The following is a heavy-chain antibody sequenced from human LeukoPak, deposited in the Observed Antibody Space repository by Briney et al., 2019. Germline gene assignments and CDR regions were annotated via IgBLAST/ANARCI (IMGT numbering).Heavy chain of an antibody. J-gene: IGHJ4*02. D-gene: IGHD1-26*01. CDR2: ISGSGGST. Sequence: GGSLRLSCAASGFTFSSYAMSWVRQAPGKGLEWVSAISGSGGSTYYAGSVKGRFTISRDNSKNTLYLQMNSLRAEDTAVYYCAKDRVGATYFYYFDYWGQGTLVTVSS. CDR1: GFTFSSYA. V-gene: IGHV3-23*01. CDR3: AKDRVGATYFYYFDY.